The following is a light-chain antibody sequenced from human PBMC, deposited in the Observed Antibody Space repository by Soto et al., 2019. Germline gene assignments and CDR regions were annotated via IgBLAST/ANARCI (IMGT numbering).Light chain of an antibody. CDR1: GSDVGGYNY. Sequence: QSALTQPASVSGSPGQSITISCTGTGSDVGGYNYVSWYQQHPGKAPKGMIYDVSNRPSGVSNRFSGSKSGNTASLTISGLQSDDEADYYCSTYTSASTPLVFGGGTKLTVL. CDR3: STYTSASTPLV. CDR2: DVS. J-gene: IGLJ2*01. V-gene: IGLV2-14*01.